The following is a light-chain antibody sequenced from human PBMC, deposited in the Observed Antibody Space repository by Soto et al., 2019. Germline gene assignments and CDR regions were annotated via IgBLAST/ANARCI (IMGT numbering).Light chain of an antibody. Sequence: QSALTQPASVSGSPGQSITISCTGTSSDVGGYNFVSWYQQHPGKAPKLMIYEVSERPSGVSTRFSGSKSGNMASLTISGLQAEDEAEYYCCSYATPRQFGGGTQLTVL. J-gene: IGLJ2*01. V-gene: IGLV2-23*02. CDR3: CSYATPRQ. CDR2: EVS. CDR1: SSDVGGYNF.